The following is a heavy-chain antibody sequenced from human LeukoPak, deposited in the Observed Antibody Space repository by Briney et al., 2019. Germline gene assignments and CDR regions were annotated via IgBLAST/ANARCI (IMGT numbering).Heavy chain of an antibody. V-gene: IGHV3-53*01. Sequence: GGSLRLSCAASGFTVSSSYMSWVRQTPGKGLEWVSVIHSGGKTYYADSVKGRFTISRDNSKNTLYLQMNSLRAEDTAVYYCARSHDYGDYVFPFDYWGQGTLVTVSS. D-gene: IGHD4-17*01. J-gene: IGHJ4*02. CDR2: IHSGGKT. CDR1: GFTVSSSY. CDR3: ARSHDYGDYVFPFDY.